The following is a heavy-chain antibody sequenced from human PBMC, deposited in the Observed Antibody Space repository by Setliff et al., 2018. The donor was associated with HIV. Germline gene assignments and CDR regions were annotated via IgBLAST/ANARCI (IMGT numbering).Heavy chain of an antibody. Sequence: ASVKVSCKASGYTFTSYYMHWVRQAPGQGLGWMGIINPSGGSTSYAQKFQGRVTMTRDTSTSTVYMELSSLRSEDTAVYFCAREGLLVTTVGGAYWYHGMDVWGQGTTVTVSS. V-gene: IGHV1-46*01. D-gene: IGHD4-17*01. CDR1: GYTFTSYY. J-gene: IGHJ6*02. CDR3: AREGLLVTTVGGAYWYHGMDV. CDR2: INPSGGST.